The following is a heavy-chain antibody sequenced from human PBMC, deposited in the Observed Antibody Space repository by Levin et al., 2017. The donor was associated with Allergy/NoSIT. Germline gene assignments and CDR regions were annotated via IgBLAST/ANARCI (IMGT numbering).Heavy chain of an antibody. V-gene: IGHV4-34*01. J-gene: IGHJ3*02. D-gene: IGHD4-17*01. CDR1: GGSFGGYY. Sequence: SQTLSLTCAVSGGSFGGYYWSWIRQPPGKGLEWIGEINNRGVTTDNPFLKSRVTLLVDTYRKEFSLKLHSVTAADTAVYYCAVFSFRYGTFDIWGQGTMVTVSS. CDR3: AVFSFRYGTFDI. CDR2: INNRGVT.